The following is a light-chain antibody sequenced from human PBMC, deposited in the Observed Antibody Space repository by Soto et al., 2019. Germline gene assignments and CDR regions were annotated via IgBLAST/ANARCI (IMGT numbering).Light chain of an antibody. J-gene: IGLJ2*01. CDR3: CSYTSSITRV. V-gene: IGLV3-1*01. Sequence: SYELTQPPSVSVSPGQTARITCSGDGMGDKYACWYQQKAGQAPVMIIYQDTRRPSGIPQRFSASNSGNTATLTISGLQAEDEADYYCCSYTSSITRVFGGGTQLTVL. CDR1: GMGDKY. CDR2: QDT.